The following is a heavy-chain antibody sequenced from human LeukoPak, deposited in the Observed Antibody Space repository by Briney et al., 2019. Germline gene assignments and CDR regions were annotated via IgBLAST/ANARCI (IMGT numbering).Heavy chain of an antibody. J-gene: IGHJ4*02. CDR2: ISYDGSNK. CDR1: GFTFSSYG. CDR3: ATGRLQFNLFDY. V-gene: IGHV3-30*03. Sequence: PGGSLRLSCAASGFTFSSYGMHWVRQAPGKGLEWVAVISYDGSNKYYADSVKGRFTISRDNSKNTLYLQMNSLRAEDTAVHYCATGRLQFNLFDYWGQGTLVTVSS. D-gene: IGHD5-24*01.